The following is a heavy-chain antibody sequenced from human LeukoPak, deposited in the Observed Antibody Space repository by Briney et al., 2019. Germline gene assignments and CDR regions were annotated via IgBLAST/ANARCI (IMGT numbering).Heavy chain of an antibody. J-gene: IGHJ6*02. CDR2: IYYSGST. CDR3: ASIFQWPKKGDYYYGMDF. V-gene: IGHV4-39*01. Sequence: SETLSLTCTVSGGSISSSSYYWGWIRQPPGKGLEWIGSIYYSGSTYYNPSLKSRVTISVDTSKNQFSLKLSSVTAADTAVYYCASIFQWPKKGDYYYGMDFWGQGTTVIVSS. CDR1: GGSISSSSYY. D-gene: IGHD6-19*01.